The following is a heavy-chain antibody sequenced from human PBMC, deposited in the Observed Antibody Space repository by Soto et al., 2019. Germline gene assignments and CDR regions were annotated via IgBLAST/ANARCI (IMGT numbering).Heavy chain of an antibody. Sequence: GASVKVSCKASGYTFTSYGISWVRQAPGQGLEWMGWISAYNGNTSYAQKLQGRVTMTTDTSTSTAYMELRSLRSDDTAVYYCARDDYYDSSGYYQIHYYYYYYGMDVWGQGTTVTVSS. J-gene: IGHJ6*02. V-gene: IGHV1-18*01. CDR1: GYTFTSYG. D-gene: IGHD3-22*01. CDR3: ARDDYYDSSGYYQIHYYYYYYGMDV. CDR2: ISAYNGNT.